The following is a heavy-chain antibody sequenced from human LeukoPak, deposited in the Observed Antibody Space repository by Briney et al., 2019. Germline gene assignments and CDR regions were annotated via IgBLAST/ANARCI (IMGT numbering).Heavy chain of an antibody. CDR2: IYYSGST. J-gene: IGHJ3*02. D-gene: IGHD2/OR15-2a*01. V-gene: IGHV4-39*01. CDR3: ARQIIAVNAFDI. CDR1: GGSISSTFDY. Sequence: SETLSLTCTVSGGSISSTFDYWGWIHQPPWKGLEWIGSIYYSGSTFYNPSLKSQVIISVDTSKNQFSLKLSSVTAADTAVYYCARQIIAVNAFDIWGQGTMVTVSS.